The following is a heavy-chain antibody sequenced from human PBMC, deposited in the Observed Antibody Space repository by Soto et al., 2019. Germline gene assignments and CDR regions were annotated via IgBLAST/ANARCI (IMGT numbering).Heavy chain of an antibody. Sequence: GASVKVSCKASGYTFTSYGISWVRQAPGQGLEWMGWISAYNGNTNYAQKLQGRVTMTTDTSTSTAYMELRSLRSDDTAVYYCAIDLPFVLMVYASFDYWGQGTLVTVSS. D-gene: IGHD2-8*01. V-gene: IGHV1-18*04. CDR3: AIDLPFVLMVYASFDY. CDR2: ISAYNGNT. CDR1: GYTFTSYG. J-gene: IGHJ4*02.